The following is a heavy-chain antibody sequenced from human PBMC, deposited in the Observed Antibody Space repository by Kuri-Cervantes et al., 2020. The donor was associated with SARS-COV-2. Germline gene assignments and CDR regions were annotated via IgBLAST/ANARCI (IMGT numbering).Heavy chain of an antibody. Sequence: GGSLRLSCTASGSNFSRTDMHWVRQTPERGLEWVAVISYDGRKKKCVPSGKGRFTISRDNSQNTLYLQVKSLKSEDTAIYYCAKDRFGVHDFWGQGTLVTVSS. CDR1: GSNFSRTD. J-gene: IGHJ4*02. V-gene: IGHV3-30*18. CDR3: AKDRFGVHDF. CDR2: ISYDGRKK. D-gene: IGHD2-8*01.